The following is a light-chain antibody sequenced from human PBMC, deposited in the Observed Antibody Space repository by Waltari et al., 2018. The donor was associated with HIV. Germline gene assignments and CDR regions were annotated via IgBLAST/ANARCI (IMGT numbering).Light chain of an antibody. CDR2: GAS. Sequence: EIVMTQSPATLSVSPGERATLSCRASQSVSSNLAWYQQKPGQAPRLLIYGASIKAPGIPARCSGGGSGTEFTLTISILQSEDFAVYYCQQYNNWPPWTFGQGTKVEIK. V-gene: IGKV3D-15*03. CDR3: QQYNNWPPWT. CDR1: QSVSSN. J-gene: IGKJ1*01.